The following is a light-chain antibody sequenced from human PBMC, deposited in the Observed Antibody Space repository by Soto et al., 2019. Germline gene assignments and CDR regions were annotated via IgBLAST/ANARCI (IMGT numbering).Light chain of an antibody. Sequence: EIVLTHSPATLSLSPGERAALSCRAGQSVASSYLAWYQQKPGQAPRLLISGASTRATGIPVRFSGSGSGTEFALAISSLQSEDFAVYYCQQYGNWPPWTFGPGTKVDIK. CDR1: QSVASSY. J-gene: IGKJ1*01. CDR3: QQYGNWPPWT. V-gene: IGKV3-15*01. CDR2: GAS.